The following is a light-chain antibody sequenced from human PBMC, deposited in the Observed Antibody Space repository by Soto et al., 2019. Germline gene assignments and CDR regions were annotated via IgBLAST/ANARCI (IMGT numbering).Light chain of an antibody. CDR2: LDSDGSH. CDR1: SGHSSYA. Sequence: QSVLTQSPSASASLGASVKLTCTLSSGHSSYAIEWHQQQPEKGPRYLMKLDSDGSHTKGDAIPDRFSGSSSGAERYLTISGLQSEDEADYYCQTWGTGIHVVFGGGTKLTVL. J-gene: IGLJ2*01. CDR3: QTWGTGIHVV. V-gene: IGLV4-69*01.